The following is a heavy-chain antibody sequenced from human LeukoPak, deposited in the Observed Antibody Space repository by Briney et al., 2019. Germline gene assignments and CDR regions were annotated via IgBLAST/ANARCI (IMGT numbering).Heavy chain of an antibody. CDR1: GGSISSYY. CDR2: IYYSGST. D-gene: IGHD2-2*01. J-gene: IGHJ4*02. CDR3: ARFVVPAAFDY. V-gene: IGHV4-59*08. Sequence: SETLSLTCTVSGGSISSYYWSWIRQPPGRGLEWIGYIYYSGSTNYNPSLKSRVTISVDTSKSQFSLKLSSVTAADTAVYYCARFVVPAAFDYWGQGTLVTVSS.